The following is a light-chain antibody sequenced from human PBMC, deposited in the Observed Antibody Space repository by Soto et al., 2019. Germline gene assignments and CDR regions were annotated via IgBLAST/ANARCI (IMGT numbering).Light chain of an antibody. J-gene: IGKJ2*01. CDR3: QQYYGIPYT. CDR1: QSVFYSSNNKNY. V-gene: IGKV4-1*01. CDR2: WAS. Sequence: DIVMTQSPDSLAVSLGERATINCKSSQSVFYSSNNKNYLAWYQQKPGQPPNLLIYWASTRESGVPDRFSGSASGTDFTLTISSLQAEDVAVYYCQQYYGIPYTFGQGTKLEIK.